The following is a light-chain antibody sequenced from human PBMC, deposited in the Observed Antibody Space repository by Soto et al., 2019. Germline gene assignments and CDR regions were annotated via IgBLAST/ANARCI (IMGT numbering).Light chain of an antibody. V-gene: IGKV3-20*01. Sequence: EIVLTQSPGTLSLSPGERATLSCRASRSVISSYLVWYQQKPGQAPRLLIYGASNRATGIPDRFSGSGSGTDFTLTISRLEPEDFAVYYCQQYGSSWTFGQGTKVEIK. J-gene: IGKJ1*01. CDR2: GAS. CDR3: QQYGSSWT. CDR1: RSVISSY.